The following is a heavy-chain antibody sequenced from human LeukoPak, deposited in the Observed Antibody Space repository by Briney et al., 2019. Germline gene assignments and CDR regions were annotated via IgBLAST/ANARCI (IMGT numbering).Heavy chain of an antibody. J-gene: IGHJ4*02. CDR1: GYTFTGYY. D-gene: IGHD3-10*01. CDR3: ARCPVVRGTPTMGDY. Sequence: ASVKVSCKASGYTFTGYYMHWVRQAPGQGLEWMGWINPNSGGTNYAQKFQGRVTMTRDTSISTAYMELRSLRSDDTAVYYCARCPVVRGTPTMGDYWGQGTLVTVSS. CDR2: INPNSGGT. V-gene: IGHV1-2*02.